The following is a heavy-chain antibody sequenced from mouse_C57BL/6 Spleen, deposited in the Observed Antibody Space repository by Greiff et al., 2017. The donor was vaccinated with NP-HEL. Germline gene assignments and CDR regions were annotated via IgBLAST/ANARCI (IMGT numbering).Heavy chain of an antibody. Sequence: QVQLKESGPELVKPGASVKISCKASGYAFSSSWMNWVKQRPGKGLEWIGRIYPGDGDTNYNGKFKGKATLTADKSSSTAYMQLSSLTSEDSAVYFCARSHYDSSFAYWGQGTLVTVSA. V-gene: IGHV1-82*01. CDR3: ARSHYDSSFAY. J-gene: IGHJ3*01. D-gene: IGHD2-4*01. CDR1: GYAFSSSW. CDR2: IYPGDGDT.